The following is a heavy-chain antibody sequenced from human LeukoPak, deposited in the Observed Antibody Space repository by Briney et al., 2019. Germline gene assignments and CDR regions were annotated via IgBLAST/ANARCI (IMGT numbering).Heavy chain of an antibody. Sequence: GGSLRLSCAASGFTFSSYAMSWVRQAPEKGLEWVSGVGGTGRSTYYVDSVKGRFTISRDNSKNTLYLQMNSLRAEDTAIYYCAKNYGDYYYYGMDVWGQGTTVTVPS. V-gene: IGHV3-23*01. CDR1: GFTFSSYA. D-gene: IGHD4-17*01. CDR2: VGGTGRST. J-gene: IGHJ6*02. CDR3: AKNYGDYYYYGMDV.